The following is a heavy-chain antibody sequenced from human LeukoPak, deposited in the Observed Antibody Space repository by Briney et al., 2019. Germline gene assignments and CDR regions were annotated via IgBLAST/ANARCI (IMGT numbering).Heavy chain of an antibody. V-gene: IGHV3-23*01. J-gene: IGHJ5*02. CDR3: ARYSSSWYEWFDP. Sequence: QTGGSLRLSCAASGFTFSSYARSWVRQAPGKGLEWVSAISGSGGSTYYADSVKGRFTISRDNSKNTLYLQRNSLRAEDTAVYYGARYSSSWYEWFDPWGQETLVTVSS. CDR1: GFTFSSYA. CDR2: ISGSGGST. D-gene: IGHD6-13*01.